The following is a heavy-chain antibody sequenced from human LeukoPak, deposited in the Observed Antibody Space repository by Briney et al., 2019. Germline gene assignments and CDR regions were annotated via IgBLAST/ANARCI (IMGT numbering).Heavy chain of an antibody. CDR3: ARVSMVRARDY. CDR2: INPNSGGT. D-gene: IGHD3-10*01. J-gene: IGHJ4*02. CDR1: GYTFTGYY. Sequence: ASVKVSCKASGYTFTGYYMHWVRQAPGQGLEWMGWINPNSGGTNYAQKFQGRVTMARDTSISTAYMELSRLRSDDTTVYYCARVSMVRARDYWGQGTLVTVSS. V-gene: IGHV1-2*02.